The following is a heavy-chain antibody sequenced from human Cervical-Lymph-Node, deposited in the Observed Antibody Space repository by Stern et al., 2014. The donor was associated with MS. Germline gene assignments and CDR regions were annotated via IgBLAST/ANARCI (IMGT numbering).Heavy chain of an antibody. D-gene: IGHD6-19*01. CDR3: ARERVAGPSYYFDY. CDR2: ISYDGSNK. CDR1: GFTFSSYA. Sequence: QVQLVESGGGVVQPGRSLRLSCAASGFTFSSYAMHWVRQAPGKGLEWVAVISYDGSNKYYADSVKGRFTISRDNSKNTLYLQMNSLRAEDTAVYYCARERVAGPSYYFDYWGQGTLVTVSS. V-gene: IGHV3-30-3*01. J-gene: IGHJ4*02.